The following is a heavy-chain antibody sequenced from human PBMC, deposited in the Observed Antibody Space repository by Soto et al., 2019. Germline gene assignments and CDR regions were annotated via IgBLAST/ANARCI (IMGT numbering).Heavy chain of an antibody. Sequence: GGSLRLSCVASGFTFSSYAMSWVRQAPGKGLEWVSGISGRGGSTYYAESVKGRFTISRDNSKNTLYLQMNSLRAEDTAVYYCAHTQGIVLVPAAIWYWGQGTLVTVSS. CDR1: GFTFSSYA. D-gene: IGHD2-2*02. CDR3: AHTQGIVLVPAAIWY. J-gene: IGHJ4*02. CDR2: ISGRGGST. V-gene: IGHV3-23*01.